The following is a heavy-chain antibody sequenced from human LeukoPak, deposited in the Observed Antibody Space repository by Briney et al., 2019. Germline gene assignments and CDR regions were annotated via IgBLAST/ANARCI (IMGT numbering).Heavy chain of an antibody. V-gene: IGHV1-8*01. J-gene: IGHJ4*02. CDR1: GFTFTNND. Sequence: ASVKVSCKASGFTFTNNDINWVRQAPGQGLEWMGWMNPNSGNTGYGQKFQGRVTMTRNTSISAAYMELSSLRSDDTAMYYCAQREAGFVYWGQGTLVTVSS. CDR2: MNPNSGNT. D-gene: IGHD6-25*01. CDR3: AQREAGFVY.